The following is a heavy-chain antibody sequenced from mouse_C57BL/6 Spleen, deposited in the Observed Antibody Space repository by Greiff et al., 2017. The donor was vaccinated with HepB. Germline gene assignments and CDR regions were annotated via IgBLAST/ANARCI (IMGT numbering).Heavy chain of an antibody. Sequence: DVKLVESGGGLVKPGGSLKLSCAASGFTFSSYTMSWVRQTPEKRLEWVATISGGGGNTYYPDSVKGRFTISRDNAKNTLYLQMSSLRSEDTAVYYCARQLPYYFDYWGQGTTLTVSS. CDR3: ARQLPYYFDY. CDR1: GFTFSSYT. CDR2: ISGGGGNT. D-gene: IGHD2-1*01. V-gene: IGHV5-9*04. J-gene: IGHJ2*01.